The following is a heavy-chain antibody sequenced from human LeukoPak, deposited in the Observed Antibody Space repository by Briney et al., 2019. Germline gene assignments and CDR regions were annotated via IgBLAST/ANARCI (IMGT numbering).Heavy chain of an antibody. V-gene: IGHV4-34*01. J-gene: IGHJ4*02. D-gene: IGHD6-13*01. Sequence: TSETLSLTCAVYGGSFSGYYWSWIRQPPGKGLEWIGEINHSGSTNYNPSLKSRVTISVDTSKNQFSLKLSSVTAADTAVYYCARDRDGAGMRVSSFQYWGQGIPVTVSS. CDR3: ARDRDGAGMRVSSFQY. CDR2: INHSGST. CDR1: GGSFSGYY.